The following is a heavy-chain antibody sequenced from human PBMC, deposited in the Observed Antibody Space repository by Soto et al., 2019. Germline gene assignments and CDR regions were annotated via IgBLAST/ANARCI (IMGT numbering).Heavy chain of an antibody. CDR2: IIPIFGTA. D-gene: IGHD6-13*01. J-gene: IGHJ5*02. V-gene: IGHV1-69*13. CDR3: ARSYSLRGIAAAGRAPWFDP. Sequence: ASVKVSCKASGGTFSSYAISWVRQAPGQGLEWMGGIIPIFGTANYAQKFQGRVTITADESTSTAYMELSSLRSEDTAVYYCARSYSLRGIAAAGRAPWFDPWCQGTLVTVSS. CDR1: GGTFSSYA.